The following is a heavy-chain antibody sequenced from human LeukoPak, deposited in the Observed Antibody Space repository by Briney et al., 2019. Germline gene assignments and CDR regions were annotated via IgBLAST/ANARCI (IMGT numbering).Heavy chain of an antibody. Sequence: SETLSLTCTVSDGSMSPYYWSWIRQSPGKGLEWIAYIFYNGNTKYNPSLWSRVTISIDTSRNQVFLNLNSVTAADTAVYYCARVGKQWLVVADYWGQGTLVTVSS. V-gene: IGHV4-59*01. CDR3: ARVGKQWLVVADY. CDR1: DGSMSPYY. CDR2: IFYNGNT. J-gene: IGHJ4*02. D-gene: IGHD6-19*01.